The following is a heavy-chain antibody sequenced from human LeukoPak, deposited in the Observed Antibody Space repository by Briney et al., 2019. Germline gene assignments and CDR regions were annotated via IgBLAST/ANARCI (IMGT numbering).Heavy chain of an antibody. CDR1: GFTFSSYG. V-gene: IGHV3-30*18. J-gene: IGHJ4*02. CDR2: ISYDGSNK. D-gene: IGHD5-18*01. Sequence: GGSLRLSCAASGFTFSSYGMHWVRQAPGKGLEWVAVISYDGSNKYYADSVKGRFTISRDNSKNTLYLQMNSLRAEDTAVYYCAKDFAHSYGIDRGQGTLVTVSS. CDR3: AKDFAHSYGID.